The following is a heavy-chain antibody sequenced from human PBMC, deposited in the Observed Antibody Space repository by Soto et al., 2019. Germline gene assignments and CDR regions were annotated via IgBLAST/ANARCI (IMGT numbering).Heavy chain of an antibody. CDR1: GFTFTRYS. Sequence: GGSLRLSCAASGFTFTRYSMNWVRQAPGKGLEWVSSISSTTNYIYYADSMKGRFTVSRDNAKNSVYLEMNSLSAEDTAVYYCARESEDLTSNFDYCGQGTMVTVSS. CDR3: ARESEDLTSNFDY. CDR2: ISSTTNYI. J-gene: IGHJ4*02. V-gene: IGHV3-21*01.